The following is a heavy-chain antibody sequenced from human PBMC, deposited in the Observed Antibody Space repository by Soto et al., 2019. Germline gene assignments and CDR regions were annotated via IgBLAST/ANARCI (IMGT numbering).Heavy chain of an antibody. J-gene: IGHJ6*02. CDR2: IMPTVDSA. CDR3: AVAAVREIMAQESSGMAV. D-gene: IGHD3-10*01. CDR1: GGTLSDYA. V-gene: IGHV1-69*01. Sequence: QVQLVQSGAEVKTPGSSVKVSCKASGGTLSDYAISWVRQAPGQGLEWMGGIMPTVDSANYAQNFQGRLTISADESMSTANLELSRRRSDETAVYYCAVAAVREIMAQESSGMAVWGQGTTVIVSS.